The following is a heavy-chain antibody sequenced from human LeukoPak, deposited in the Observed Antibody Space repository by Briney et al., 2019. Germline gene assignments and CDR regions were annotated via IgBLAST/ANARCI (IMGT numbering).Heavy chain of an antibody. CDR3: ARGFRGPNFDY. V-gene: IGHV4-59*08. J-gene: IGHJ4*02. CDR1: GGSISSYY. CDR2: IHYSGST. D-gene: IGHD3-10*01. Sequence: PSETLSLTCTVSGGSISSYYWSWIRQPPGKELEWIGSIHYSGSTSYNPSLKSRVTISGDTSKNQFSLKLSSVTAADTAVYYCARGFRGPNFDYWGQGTLVTVSS.